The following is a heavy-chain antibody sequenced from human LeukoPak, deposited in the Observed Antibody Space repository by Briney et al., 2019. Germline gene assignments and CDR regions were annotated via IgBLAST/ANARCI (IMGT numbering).Heavy chain of an antibody. V-gene: IGHV3-30*02. CDR1: GFTFSSYG. Sequence: PGGSLRLSCAASGFTFSSYGMHWVRQAPGKGLEWVAFIRYDGSNKYYADSVEGRFTISRDNSKNTLYLQMNSLRAEDTAVYYCAKDGVSHWELLYYFDYWGQGTLVTVSS. CDR2: IRYDGSNK. D-gene: IGHD1-26*01. CDR3: AKDGVSHWELLYYFDY. J-gene: IGHJ4*02.